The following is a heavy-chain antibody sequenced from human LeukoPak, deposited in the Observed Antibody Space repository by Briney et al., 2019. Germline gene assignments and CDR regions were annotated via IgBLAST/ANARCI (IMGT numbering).Heavy chain of an antibody. CDR1: GYSISSGYY. CDR2: IYYSGST. D-gene: IGHD1-26*01. CDR3: ARWEKWFDP. V-gene: IGHV4-38-2*02. Sequence: PSETLSLTCTVSGYSISSGYYWGWIRQPPGKGLEWIGSIYYSGSTYYNPSLKSRVTISVDTSKNQFSLKLSSVTAADTAVYYCARWEKWFDPWGQGTLVTVSS. J-gene: IGHJ5*02.